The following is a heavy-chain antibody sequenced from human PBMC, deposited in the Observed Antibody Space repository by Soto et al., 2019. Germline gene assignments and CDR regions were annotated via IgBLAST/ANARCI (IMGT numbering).Heavy chain of an antibody. Sequence: GGSLRLSYADSGFNVRRYWMHWVRQAPGKGLVWVSRINSDGRSTSYADSVKGRFTISRDNSKNTLYLQMNSLRAEDTAVYYCAKPTRAAARPGYFDYWGQGTLVTVSS. CDR3: AKPTRAAARPGYFDY. J-gene: IGHJ4*02. CDR2: INSDGRST. V-gene: IGHV3-74*01. CDR1: GFNVRRYW. D-gene: IGHD2-15*01.